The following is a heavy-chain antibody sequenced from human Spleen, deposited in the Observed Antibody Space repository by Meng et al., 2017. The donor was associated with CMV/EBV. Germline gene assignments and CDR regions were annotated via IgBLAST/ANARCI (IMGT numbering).Heavy chain of an antibody. Sequence: GGSLRLSCAASGFTFSDYYMSWIRQAPGKGLEWVSYISSSGSTIYYADSVKGRFTISRDNAKSSLYLQMNSLRAEDTAVYYCAREATLWFGELDYWGQGTLVTVSS. CDR3: AREATLWFGELDY. CDR2: ISSSGSTI. CDR1: GFTFSDYY. D-gene: IGHD3-10*01. V-gene: IGHV3-11*01. J-gene: IGHJ4*02.